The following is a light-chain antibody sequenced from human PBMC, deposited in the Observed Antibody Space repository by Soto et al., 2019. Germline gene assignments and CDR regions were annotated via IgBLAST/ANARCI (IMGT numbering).Light chain of an antibody. CDR1: QTISTW. CDR2: EVS. Sequence: DTQMTQSPSTVSASVGDRVTITCRASQTISTWLAWYQQRPGKAPKLLIYEVSTLESGVPSRFSGSGSGTQFTRTISSLQPDDFGTYYCQQYTYPSTFGQGTKVEIK. V-gene: IGKV1-5*01. CDR3: QQYTYPST. J-gene: IGKJ1*01.